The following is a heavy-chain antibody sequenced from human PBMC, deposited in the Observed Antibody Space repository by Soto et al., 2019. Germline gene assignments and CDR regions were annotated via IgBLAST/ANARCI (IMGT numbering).Heavy chain of an antibody. CDR3: ARDSFFYGDYVDY. Sequence: GASVKVSCKASGYTFTSYYMHWVRQAPGQGLEWMGWINANNGNTNYAQKLQGRVTMTTDTSTSTAYMELRSLRSDDTAVYYCARDSFFYGDYVDYWGQGTLVTVSS. D-gene: IGHD4-17*01. J-gene: IGHJ4*02. CDR2: INANNGNT. V-gene: IGHV1-18*04. CDR1: GYTFTSYY.